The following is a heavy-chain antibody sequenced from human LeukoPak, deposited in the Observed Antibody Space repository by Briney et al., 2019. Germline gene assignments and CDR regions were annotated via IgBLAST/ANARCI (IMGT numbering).Heavy chain of an antibody. CDR1: GGTFSSYA. D-gene: IGHD6-13*01. CDR3: AGSRDRYMDV. CDR2: IIPIFGTA. J-gene: IGHJ6*03. Sequence: SVKVSCKASGGTFSSYAISWVRQAPGQGLEWMGGIIPIFGTANYAQKFQGRVTITTDESTSTAYMELSSLRSEDTAVYYCAGSRDRYMDVWGKGTPVTVSS. V-gene: IGHV1-69*05.